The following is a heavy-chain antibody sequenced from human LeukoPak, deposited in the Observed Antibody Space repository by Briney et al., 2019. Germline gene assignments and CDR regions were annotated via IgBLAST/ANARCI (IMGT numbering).Heavy chain of an antibody. CDR1: GYIFTSYW. J-gene: IGHJ4*02. CDR3: ARSPLNIDTGMDPDYYFDY. CDR2: IYPGDSDT. Sequence: GESLKISCKGSGYIFTSYWIGGVRQMPGKGLEWMAIIYPGDSDTRFGPSFQGQVTISADKSISTAYLQWSSLKASDTAMYYCARSPLNIDTGMDPDYYFDYWGQGTLVTVSS. V-gene: IGHV5-51*01. D-gene: IGHD5-18*01.